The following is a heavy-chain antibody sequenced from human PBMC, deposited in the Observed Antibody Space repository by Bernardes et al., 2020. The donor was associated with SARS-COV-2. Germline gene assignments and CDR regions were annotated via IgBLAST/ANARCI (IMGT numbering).Heavy chain of an antibody. CDR2: FDPEDGET. J-gene: IGHJ6*02. V-gene: IGHV1-24*01. D-gene: IGHD6-13*01. CDR1: GYTLTELS. CDR3: ATEGIAAAGYYYGMDV. Sequence: SVNVSCQVSGYTLTELSMHGVRQAPGKGLEWMGGFDPEDGETIYAQKFQDRVTMTEDTSTDTAYMELSSLRSEDTAVYYCATEGIAAAGYYYGMDVWGQGTTVTVSS.